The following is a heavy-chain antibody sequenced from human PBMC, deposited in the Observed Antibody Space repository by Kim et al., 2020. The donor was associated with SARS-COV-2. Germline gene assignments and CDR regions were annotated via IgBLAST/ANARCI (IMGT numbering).Heavy chain of an antibody. D-gene: IGHD1-1*01. CDR1: GGSISSSNYH. CDR2: IYYSGST. V-gene: IGHV4-39*01. Sequence: SETLSLTCTVYGGSISSSNYHWGWILQPPGKGLQWIGSIYYSGSTYYNSSLKSRVTISIDTSKNQFSLKLTSVTASATAVYYCGRGQVEHYFDYWGQGT. J-gene: IGHJ4*02. CDR3: GRGQVEHYFDY.